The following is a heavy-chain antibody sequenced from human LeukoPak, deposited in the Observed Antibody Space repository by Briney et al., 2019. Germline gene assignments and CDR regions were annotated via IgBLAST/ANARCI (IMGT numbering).Heavy chain of an antibody. CDR3: AREEEGGDFDY. D-gene: IGHD2-21*01. Sequence: GGSLRRSCSASGFTFSSYAMHWVRQAPGKGLEYVSAISSDGGSTYYANSVKGRFTISRDNSKNTLYLQMGSLRAEDMAVYYCAREEEGGDFDYWGQGTLVTLSS. CDR2: ISSDGGST. J-gene: IGHJ4*02. V-gene: IGHV3-64*01. CDR1: GFTFSSYA.